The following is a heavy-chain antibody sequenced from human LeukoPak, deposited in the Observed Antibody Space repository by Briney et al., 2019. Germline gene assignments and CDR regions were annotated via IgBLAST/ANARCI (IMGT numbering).Heavy chain of an antibody. CDR2: IYTSGST. V-gene: IGHV4-4*07. J-gene: IGHJ4*02. CDR1: GASISTYY. CDR3: AGDWN. D-gene: IGHD3-3*01. Sequence: SETLSLTCTVSGASISTYYWSWIRQPAGKGLEWIGHIYTSGSTIYNPSLKSRVTISIDTSKNQFSLKLISVTAEDTAVYYCAGDWNWGQGTLVTVSS.